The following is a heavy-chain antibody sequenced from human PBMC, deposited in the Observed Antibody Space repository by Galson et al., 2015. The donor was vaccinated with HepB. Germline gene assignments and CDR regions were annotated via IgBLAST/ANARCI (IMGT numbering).Heavy chain of an antibody. CDR2: INPNSGGT. J-gene: IGHJ5*02. D-gene: IGHD6-13*01. V-gene: IGHV1-2*06. CDR3: ARAGIAAAGTRWFDP. Sequence: SVKVSCKASGYTFTGYYMHWVRQAPGQGLEWMGRINPNSGGTNYAQKFQGRVTMTRDTSISTAYMELSRLRSEDTAVYYCARAGIAAAGTRWFDPWGQGTLVTVSS. CDR1: GYTFTGYY.